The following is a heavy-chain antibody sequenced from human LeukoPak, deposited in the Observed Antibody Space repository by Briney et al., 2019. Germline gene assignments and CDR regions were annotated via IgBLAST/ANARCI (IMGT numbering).Heavy chain of an antibody. CDR2: NSANNANT. CDR3: ARSVKYYYDTSGYYFDS. D-gene: IGHD3-22*01. Sequence: ASVKVSCKASGYTFSTFGITWVRQAPGHGLEWMGWNSANNANTNYAQKLQGRVTLTTDTSTTTAYMELRSLRSDDTAVYYCARSVKYYYDTSGYYFDSWGQGTLVTVSS. J-gene: IGHJ4*02. CDR1: GYTFSTFG. V-gene: IGHV1-18*01.